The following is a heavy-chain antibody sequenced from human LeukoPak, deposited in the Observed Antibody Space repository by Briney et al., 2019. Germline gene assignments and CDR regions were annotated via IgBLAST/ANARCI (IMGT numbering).Heavy chain of an antibody. CDR2: ISGSGAST. CDR3: AKDLRGNYVRHFDY. Sequence: AGGPLRLSCAASGFTFSSYAMIWVRQAPGKGLEWVSSISGSGASTYYADSVKGRFTVSRDNSKDTLYLQMNSLRAEDTALYYCAKDLRGNYVRHFDYWGQGTLVTVSS. D-gene: IGHD3-16*01. V-gene: IGHV3-23*01. CDR1: GFTFSSYA. J-gene: IGHJ4*02.